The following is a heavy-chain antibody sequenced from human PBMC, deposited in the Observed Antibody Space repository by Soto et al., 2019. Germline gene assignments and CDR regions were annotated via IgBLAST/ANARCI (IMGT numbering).Heavy chain of an antibody. CDR3: TRREAVAGTRDGY. J-gene: IGHJ4*02. CDR2: IRSKANSYAT. Sequence: GGSLRLSCAASGFTFSGSAMHWVRQASGKGLEWVGRIRSKANSYATAYAASVKGRFTISRDDSKNTAYLQMNSLKTEDTAVYYCTRREAVAGTRDGYWGQGTLVTVSS. D-gene: IGHD6-19*01. CDR1: GFTFSGSA. V-gene: IGHV3-73*01.